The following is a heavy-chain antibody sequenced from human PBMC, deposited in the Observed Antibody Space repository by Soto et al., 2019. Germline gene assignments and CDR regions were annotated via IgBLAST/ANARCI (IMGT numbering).Heavy chain of an antibody. V-gene: IGHV3-23*01. CDR3: ATNNYIWGSYRSPFDY. J-gene: IGHJ5*01. CDR1: GFTFSSYA. Sequence: GGSLRLSCAASGFTFSSYAMSWVRQAPGKGLEWVSAISGSGASTYYADSVKGRLTITKDTSKNQVVLTLTNMDPVDTATYYCATNNYIWGSYRSPFDYWGHGTLVTVSS. CDR2: ISGSGAST. D-gene: IGHD3-16*02.